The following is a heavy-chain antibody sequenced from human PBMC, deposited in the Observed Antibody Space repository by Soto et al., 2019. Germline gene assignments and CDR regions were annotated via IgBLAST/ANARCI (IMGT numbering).Heavy chain of an antibody. D-gene: IGHD1-26*01. CDR1: GYTFTSYD. J-gene: IGHJ3*02. Sequence: QVQLVQSGAEVKKPGASVKVSCKASGYTFTSYDINWVRQATGQGRAWMGWMNPNSGNTGYAQKFQGRVTMTRNTSISTAYMELSSLRSEDTAVYYCARGRWYSGSYFDAFDIWGQGTMVTVSS. V-gene: IGHV1-8*01. CDR2: MNPNSGNT. CDR3: ARGRWYSGSYFDAFDI.